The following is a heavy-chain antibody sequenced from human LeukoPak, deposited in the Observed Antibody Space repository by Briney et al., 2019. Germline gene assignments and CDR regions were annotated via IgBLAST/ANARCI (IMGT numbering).Heavy chain of an antibody. CDR1: GFTFEDYA. V-gene: IGHV3-9*01. CDR2: NI. D-gene: IGHD5-12*01. Sequence: GRSLRLSCAASGFTFEDYAMHWVRQVPGKGLEWVAGNIGYAESVKGRFTNSRDNAENTLHLQMNSLRTEDTALYFCARDAWRRAFNYGMDVWGQGTTVAVSS. J-gene: IGHJ6*02. CDR3: ARDAWRRAFNYGMDV.